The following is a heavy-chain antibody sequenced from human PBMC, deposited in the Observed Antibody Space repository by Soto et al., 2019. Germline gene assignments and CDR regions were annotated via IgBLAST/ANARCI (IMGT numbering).Heavy chain of an antibody. J-gene: IGHJ5*02. Sequence: ASVKVSCKASGYTFTSYGISWVRQAPGQGLEWMGWISAYNGNTNYAQNLQGRVTMTTDTSTSTAYMVLRILRSDDTAVYYCARDLRYCSGGSCYSGDNWFDPWGQGTLVTVSS. CDR1: GYTFTSYG. D-gene: IGHD2-15*01. CDR3: ARDLRYCSGGSCYSGDNWFDP. V-gene: IGHV1-18*01. CDR2: ISAYNGNT.